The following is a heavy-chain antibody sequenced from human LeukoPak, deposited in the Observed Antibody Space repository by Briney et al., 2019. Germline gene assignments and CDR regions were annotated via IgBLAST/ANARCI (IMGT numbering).Heavy chain of an antibody. CDR3: ASPRNSPFDY. V-gene: IGHV4-34*01. D-gene: IGHD4-23*01. Sequence: SETLSLTCAVSGGSFSGYCSTWIRQPPGKGLGWIWEINHRGSTNYNPSLKSRVTISVDTSKNQFSLRLSSVTAADTAVYYCASPRNSPFDYWGQGTLVTVSS. J-gene: IGHJ4*02. CDR1: GGSFSGYC. CDR2: INHRGST.